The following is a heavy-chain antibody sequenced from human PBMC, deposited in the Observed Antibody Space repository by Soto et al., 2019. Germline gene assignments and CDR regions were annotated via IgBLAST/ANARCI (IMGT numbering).Heavy chain of an antibody. CDR2: IIPIFGTA. J-gene: IGHJ6*01. CDR3: ARPHRYISSWSTLGVGMEV. Sequence: WASVKVSCKASGGTFSSYAISWVRQAPGQGLEWMGGIIPIFGTANYAQKFQGRVTITADESTSTAYMELSSLRSEDTAVYYCARPHRYISSWSTLGVGMEVWGQGTTVTVSS. CDR1: GGTFSSYA. V-gene: IGHV1-69*13. D-gene: IGHD6-13*01.